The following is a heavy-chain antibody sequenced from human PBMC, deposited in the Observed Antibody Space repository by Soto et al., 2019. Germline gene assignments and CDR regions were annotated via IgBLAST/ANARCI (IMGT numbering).Heavy chain of an antibody. D-gene: IGHD4-17*01. CDR3: ARQDGDYALGYFDY. CDR1: GGSISSYY. Sequence: QVQLQESGPGLVKPSETLSLTCTVSGGSISSYYWSWIRQPPGKGLEWIGYIYYSGSTNYNPSLKSRVTISVDTSKNQFSLKLNSVTAADTAVYYCARQDGDYALGYFDYWGQGTLVTVSS. J-gene: IGHJ4*02. CDR2: IYYSGST. V-gene: IGHV4-59*08.